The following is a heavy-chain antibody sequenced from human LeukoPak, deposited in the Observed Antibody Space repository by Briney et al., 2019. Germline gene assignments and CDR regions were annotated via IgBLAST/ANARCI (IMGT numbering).Heavy chain of an antibody. Sequence: GASVKVSCKASGYTFTSYAMHWVRQAPGQRLEWMGWINAGNGNTKYSQKFQGRVTITRDTSASTAYMELSSLRSEDTAVYYCARDMSPYSSSWYPPYYYYGMDVWGQGTTVTVS. J-gene: IGHJ6*02. CDR2: INAGNGNT. CDR3: ARDMSPYSSSWYPPYYYYGMDV. D-gene: IGHD6-13*01. V-gene: IGHV1-3*01. CDR1: GYTFTSYA.